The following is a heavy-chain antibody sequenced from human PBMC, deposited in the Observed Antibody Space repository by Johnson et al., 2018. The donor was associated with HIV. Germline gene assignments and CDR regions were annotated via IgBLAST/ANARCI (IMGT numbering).Heavy chain of an antibody. J-gene: IGHJ3*02. V-gene: IGHV3-9*01. CDR3: AKVLATTEYSSSSWSDAFDI. CDR1: GFTFDDYA. Sequence: VQLVESGGGLVQPGRSLRLSCAASGFTFDDYAMHWVRQAPGKGLEWVSGISWNSGSIGYADSVKGRFTISRDNDKNSLYLQMNSLRAEDTALYYCAKVLATTEYSSSSWSDAFDIWGQGTMVTVSS. CDR2: ISWNSGSI. D-gene: IGHD6-6*01.